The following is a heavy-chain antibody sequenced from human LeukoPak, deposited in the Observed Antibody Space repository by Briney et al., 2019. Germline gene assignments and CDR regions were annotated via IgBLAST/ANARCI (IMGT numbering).Heavy chain of an antibody. CDR2: INSDGSST. CDR3: ARVPRLTASTTGYEGR. D-gene: IGHD2-21*02. J-gene: IGHJ4*02. V-gene: IGHV3-74*01. CDR1: GFTFSSYW. Sequence: PGGSLRLSCAASGFTFSSYWMHWVRQAPGKGLVWFSRINSDGSSTSYADSVKGRFTISRDNAKNTLYLQMSSLRAEDTAVHYCARVPRLTASTTGYEGRWGQGTLVAVSS.